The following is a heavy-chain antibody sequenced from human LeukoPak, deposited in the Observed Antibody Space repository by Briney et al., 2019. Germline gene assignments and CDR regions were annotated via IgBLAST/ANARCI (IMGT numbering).Heavy chain of an antibody. CDR1: GYTLTELS. Sequence: ASVKVSFKVSGYTLTELSMHWVRQAPGKGLEWMGGFDPEDGETIYAQKFQGRVTMTEDTSTDTAYMELSSLRSEDTAVYYCATVFLELTGWFDPWGQGTLVTVSS. D-gene: IGHD1-7*01. V-gene: IGHV1-24*01. J-gene: IGHJ5*02. CDR3: ATVFLELTGWFDP. CDR2: FDPEDGET.